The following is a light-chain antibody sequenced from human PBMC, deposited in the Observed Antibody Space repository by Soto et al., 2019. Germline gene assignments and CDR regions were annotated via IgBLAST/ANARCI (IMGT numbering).Light chain of an antibody. CDR3: QQSYSTPYS. V-gene: IGKV1-39*01. Sequence: DVQMTQSPSSLSASVGDRVTITCRASQSISSYLNWYQQKPGKAPKLLIYAASSLQSGVPSRFSGSGSGTDFTLTISSLQPDDFATNYCQQSYSTPYSFGQGTKLEIK. CDR2: AAS. J-gene: IGKJ2*01. CDR1: QSISSY.